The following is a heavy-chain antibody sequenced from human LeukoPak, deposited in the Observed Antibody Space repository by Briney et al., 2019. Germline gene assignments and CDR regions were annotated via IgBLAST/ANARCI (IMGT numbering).Heavy chain of an antibody. CDR1: SGSISSTHFY. V-gene: IGHV4-39*02. J-gene: IGHJ4*02. D-gene: IGHD3-16*02. Sequence: SETLSLTCTVSSGSISSTHFYWGWIRQPPGKGLECIGSIYYSGSTYYNPSLKSRVTISVDSSKNHFSLKLSSVTAADTAVYYCARLMVTFGGVIVKGYFDYWGQGTLVTVSS. CDR3: ARLMVTFGGVIVKGYFDY. CDR2: IYYSGST.